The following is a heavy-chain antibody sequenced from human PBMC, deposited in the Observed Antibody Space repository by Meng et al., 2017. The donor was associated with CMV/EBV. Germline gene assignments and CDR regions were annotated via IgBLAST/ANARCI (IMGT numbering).Heavy chain of an antibody. Sequence: SETLSLTCAVYGGSFSGYYWSWIRQPPGKGLEWIGEINHSGSTNYNPSLKSRVTISVDTSKNQFSLKLSPVTAADTAVYYCKGDSARPDYYYGMDVWGQGTTVTVSS. CDR3: KGDSARPDYYYGMDV. V-gene: IGHV4-34*01. CDR2: INHSGST. CDR1: GGSFSGYY. D-gene: IGHD6-6*01. J-gene: IGHJ6*02.